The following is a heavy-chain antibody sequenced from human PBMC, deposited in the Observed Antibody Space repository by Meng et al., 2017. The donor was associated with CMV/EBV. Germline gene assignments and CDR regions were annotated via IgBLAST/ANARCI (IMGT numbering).Heavy chain of an antibody. D-gene: IGHD2-15*01. Sequence: SGFIFSNFWMNWFRQAPGRGLEWVGRIKKKSDSETTDYAAPVKDRFTISRDDSRNTLFLQMTSLKTEDTAVYYCAASGCSAASWDSCYWGQGTLVTVSS. V-gene: IGHV3-15*07. J-gene: IGHJ4*02. CDR1: GFIFSNFW. CDR2: IKKKSDSETT. CDR3: AASGCSAASWDSCY.